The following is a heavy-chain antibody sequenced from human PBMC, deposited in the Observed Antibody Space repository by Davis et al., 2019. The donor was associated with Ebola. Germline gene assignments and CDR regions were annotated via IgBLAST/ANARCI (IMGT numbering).Heavy chain of an antibody. CDR1: GYTFTSYY. CDR3: ARDRLYSSGGYYYYGMDV. V-gene: IGHV1-46*01. D-gene: IGHD6-19*01. Sequence: AASVKVSCKASGYTFTSYYMHWVRQAPGQGLEWMGIINPSGGSTNYAQKFQGRVAITADKSTSTAYMELSSLRSEDTAVYYCARDRLYSSGGYYYYGMDVWGQGTTVTVSS. J-gene: IGHJ6*02. CDR2: INPSGGST.